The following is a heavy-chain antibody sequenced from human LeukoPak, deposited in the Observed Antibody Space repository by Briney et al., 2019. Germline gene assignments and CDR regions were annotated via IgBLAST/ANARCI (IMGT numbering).Heavy chain of an antibody. CDR2: ISAYNGNT. CDR3: AREHIFERSRVDY. D-gene: IGHD2-21*01. V-gene: IGHV1-18*04. J-gene: IGHJ4*02. Sequence: GASVKVSCKASDYTCTNYVINWVRQAPGQGLEWVGWISAYNGNTNYTQKFQGRLTITMDTSTSTAYMELRSLRSDDTAVYFCAREHIFERSRVDYWGQGTLVTVSS. CDR1: DYTCTNYV.